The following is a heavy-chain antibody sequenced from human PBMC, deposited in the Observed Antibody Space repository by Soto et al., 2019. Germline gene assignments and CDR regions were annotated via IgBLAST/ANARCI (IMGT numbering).Heavy chain of an antibody. Sequence: GESLKISCKTSGYNFATYWIGWVRQMPGKGLEWMGIIYPGDSDTRYSPSFQGQVTISADQSISTAYLHWSSLGASDTAMYYCGRAAKVGTTTGFFDYWGQGTLVTVSS. D-gene: IGHD1-26*01. J-gene: IGHJ4*02. CDR3: GRAAKVGTTTGFFDY. CDR1: GYNFATYW. CDR2: IYPGDSDT. V-gene: IGHV5-51*01.